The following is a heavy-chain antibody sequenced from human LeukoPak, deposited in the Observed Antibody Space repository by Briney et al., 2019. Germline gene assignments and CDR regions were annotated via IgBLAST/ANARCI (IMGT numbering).Heavy chain of an antibody. Sequence: GGSLRLSCAASGFTVSRNCMSWVRQAPGKGLEWVSTIYIGGNTYYADSVKGRFTISRDISKNTLYLQMNSLRAEDTAVYYCAKDREAAAGTTEYFQHWGQGTLVTVSS. CDR3: AKDREAAAGTTEYFQH. CDR2: IYIGGNT. J-gene: IGHJ1*01. D-gene: IGHD6-13*01. CDR1: GFTVSRNC. V-gene: IGHV3-53*01.